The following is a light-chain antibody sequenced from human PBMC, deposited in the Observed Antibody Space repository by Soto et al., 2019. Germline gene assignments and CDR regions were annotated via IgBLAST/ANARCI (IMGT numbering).Light chain of an antibody. CDR1: QSLTIW. V-gene: IGKV1-5*03. J-gene: IGKJ1*01. CDR3: QHWTDYSWT. Sequence: DIHMTQSPSTLSASVGDRVTITCRAIQSLTIWLAWYQQKPGKAPNLLIYKTSSLESGVPSRFSGSGSGTEFTLTISSLQPDDFATYYCQHWTDYSWTFGQGPKVEVK. CDR2: KTS.